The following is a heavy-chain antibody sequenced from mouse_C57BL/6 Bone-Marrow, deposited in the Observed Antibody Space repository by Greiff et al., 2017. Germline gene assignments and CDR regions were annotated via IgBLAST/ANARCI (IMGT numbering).Heavy chain of an antibody. Sequence: QVQLQQSGAELARPGASVKMSCKASGYTFTSYTMHWVKQRPGQGLEWIGYINPSSGYTKYNQKFKDKATLTADKSSSTAYMQLSILTSDDSAVYYCARKLLTVYAMDYWGQGTSVTVSS. CDR3: ARKLLTVYAMDY. CDR2: INPSSGYT. CDR1: GYTFTSYT. J-gene: IGHJ4*01. D-gene: IGHD1-3*01. V-gene: IGHV1-4*01.